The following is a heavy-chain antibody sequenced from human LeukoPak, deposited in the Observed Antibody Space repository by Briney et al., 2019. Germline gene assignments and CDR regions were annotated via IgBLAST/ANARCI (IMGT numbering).Heavy chain of an antibody. CDR2: INPNSGGT. J-gene: IGHJ6*03. CDR1: GYTFTGYY. Sequence: ASVKVSCKASGYTFTGYYMHWVRQAPGQGLEWMGWINPNSGGTNYAQKFQGRVTMTRDTSISTAYMELSSLRSEDTALYYCARDRIAVTGRKYYYYMDVWGKGTTVTVSS. D-gene: IGHD6-19*01. CDR3: ARDRIAVTGRKYYYYMDV. V-gene: IGHV1-2*02.